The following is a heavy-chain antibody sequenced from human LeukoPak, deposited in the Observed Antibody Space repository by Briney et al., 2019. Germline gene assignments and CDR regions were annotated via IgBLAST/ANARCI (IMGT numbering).Heavy chain of an antibody. D-gene: IGHD5-12*01. J-gene: IGHJ6*02. CDR1: GDSVSSNSAA. Sequence: SQTLSLTCAISGDSVSSNSAAWNWIRQSPSRDLEWLGRTYYRSKWYNDYAVSVKSRITINPDTSKNQFSLQLNSVTPEDTAVYYCARFWGYDSAFGIGSGYYYGMDVWGQGTTVTVSS. V-gene: IGHV6-1*01. CDR2: TYYRSKWYN. CDR3: ARFWGYDSAFGIGSGYYYGMDV.